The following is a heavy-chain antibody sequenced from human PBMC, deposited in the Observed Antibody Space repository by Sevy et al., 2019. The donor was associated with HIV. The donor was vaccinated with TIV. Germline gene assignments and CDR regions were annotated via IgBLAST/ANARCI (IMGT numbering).Heavy chain of an antibody. D-gene: IGHD2-8*01. Sequence: GGSLRLSCVASGFNFNIYSMSWVRQAPGKRLEWVSTLSFGCGRINHADSVQGRFTMSRDDSKNTVYLEMNCLRPEDMAVYYCAREGCTKPHDFWGQGTLVTVSS. CDR2: LSFGCGRI. J-gene: IGHJ4*02. CDR3: AREGCTKPHDF. V-gene: IGHV3-23*01. CDR1: GFNFNIYS.